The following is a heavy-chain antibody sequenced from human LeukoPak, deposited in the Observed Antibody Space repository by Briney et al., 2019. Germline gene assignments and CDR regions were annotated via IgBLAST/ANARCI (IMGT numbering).Heavy chain of an antibody. D-gene: IGHD6-13*01. V-gene: IGHV3-64D*06. J-gene: IGHJ3*02. CDR2: ISSNGGST. CDR3: VKGGYSSSWYRRDDAFDI. CDR1: GFTFSSYA. Sequence: PGGSLRLSCSASGFTFSSYAMHWVRQAPGKGLEYVSAISSNGGSTYYADSVKGRFTISRDNSKNTLYLQMSSLRAEDTAVYYCVKGGYSSSWYRRDDAFDIWGQGTMVTVSS.